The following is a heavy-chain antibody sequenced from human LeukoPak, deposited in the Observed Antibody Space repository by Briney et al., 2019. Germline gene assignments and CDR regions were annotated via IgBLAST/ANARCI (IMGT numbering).Heavy chain of an antibody. CDR3: ASANGSGSSFDY. J-gene: IGHJ4*02. D-gene: IGHD3-10*01. Sequence: TSETLSLTCAVYGGSFSGYYWSWIRQPPGKGLEWIGEINHSGSTNYNPSLKSRVTISVDTSKNQFSLKLSSVTAADTAVYYCASANGSGSSFDYWGQGTLVTVSS. CDR1: GGSFSGYY. CDR2: INHSGST. V-gene: IGHV4-34*01.